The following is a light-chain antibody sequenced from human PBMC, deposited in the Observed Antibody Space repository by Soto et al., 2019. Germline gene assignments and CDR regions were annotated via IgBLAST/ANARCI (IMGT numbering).Light chain of an antibody. J-gene: IGKJ1*01. CDR2: DAS. CDR1: QSISSW. Sequence: DIQMTQSPSTLSASVVDRVTITCRASQSISSWLAWYQQKPGKAPKLLIYDASNLESGVPSRFSGSGSVTEFTLTISSLQPDDFATYYCQQYNSYSETFGQGTKVEIK. V-gene: IGKV1-5*01. CDR3: QQYNSYSET.